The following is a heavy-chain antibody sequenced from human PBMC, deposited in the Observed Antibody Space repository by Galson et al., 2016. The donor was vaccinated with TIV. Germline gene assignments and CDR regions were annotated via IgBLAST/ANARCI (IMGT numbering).Heavy chain of an antibody. CDR2: MHCDGSDK. J-gene: IGHJ3*01. V-gene: IGHV3-30*02. CDR3: AKLGLDAFEV. Sequence: SLRLSCAASGFTFTTYGMHWVRQTAYKGLEWVAFMHCDGSDKKYADSVKGRFALSRDSSKSTLYLQMNSLRSDDTALYYGAKLGLDAFEVWGQGTMVTVSS. CDR1: GFTFTTYG. D-gene: IGHD7-27*01.